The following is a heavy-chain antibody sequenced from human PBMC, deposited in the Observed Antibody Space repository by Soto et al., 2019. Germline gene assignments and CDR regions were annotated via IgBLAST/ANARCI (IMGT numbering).Heavy chain of an antibody. V-gene: IGHV3-11*01. Sequence: XVSLRLSCAASGFTFSDYYMSWIRQAPGKGLEWVSYISSGGGSKYYTESVKGRFTISRDLAKNSLHLQMDYLRVEDTAVYFCARRGPLNNIEVVPDYFALDVWGQGTTVTVSS. CDR1: GFTFSDYY. CDR2: ISSGGGSK. D-gene: IGHD2-15*01. J-gene: IGHJ6*02. CDR3: ARRGPLNNIEVVPDYFALDV.